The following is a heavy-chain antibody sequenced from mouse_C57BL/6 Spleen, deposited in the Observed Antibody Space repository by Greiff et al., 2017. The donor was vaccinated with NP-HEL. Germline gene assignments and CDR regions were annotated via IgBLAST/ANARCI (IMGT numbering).Heavy chain of an antibody. V-gene: IGHV1-82*01. Sequence: VQLQQSGPELVKPGASVKISCKASGYAFSSSWMNWVKQRPGKGLEWIGRIYPGDGDTNYIGKFKGKATLTADKSSSTAYMQLSSLTSEDSAVYFCARDDDGDYWGQGTTVTVST. J-gene: IGHJ2*01. D-gene: IGHD2-12*01. CDR2: IYPGDGDT. CDR1: GYAFSSSW. CDR3: ARDDDGDY.